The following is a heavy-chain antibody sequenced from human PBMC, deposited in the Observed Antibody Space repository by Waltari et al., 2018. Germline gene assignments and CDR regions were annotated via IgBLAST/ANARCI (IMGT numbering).Heavy chain of an antibody. CDR2: IYTSGST. Sequence: QVQLQESGPGLVKPSETLSLTCTVSSGSISGYYWSWIRQPAGKGLEYIGRIYTSGSTNYNPSLESRLTMSVDTSKNQFSLKLSSVTAADTAVYYCARDRSGGGTYYGALWGQGTLVTVSS. J-gene: IGHJ4*02. V-gene: IGHV4-4*07. CDR3: ARDRSGGGTYYGAL. D-gene: IGHD1-26*01. CDR1: SGSISGYY.